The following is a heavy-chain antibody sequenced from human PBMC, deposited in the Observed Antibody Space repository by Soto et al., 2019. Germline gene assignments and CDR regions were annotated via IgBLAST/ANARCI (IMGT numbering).Heavy chain of an antibody. Sequence: GGSLRLSCAGSGFTFSSFAMSWVRQAPGKGLEWVAATSYDGSNKYYADSVKGRFIISRDNSKNTLDLLLNTLRAEDTAVYYCAGVYYGGNSVNNYWGQGTPVTVSS. V-gene: IGHV3-30-3*01. D-gene: IGHD2-8*01. CDR2: TSYDGSNK. CDR1: GFTFSSFA. J-gene: IGHJ4*02. CDR3: AGVYYGGNSVNNY.